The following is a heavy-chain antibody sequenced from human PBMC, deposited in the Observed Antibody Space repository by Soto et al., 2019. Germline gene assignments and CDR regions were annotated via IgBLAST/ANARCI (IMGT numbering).Heavy chain of an antibody. CDR3: AKKGPEEYKYYDSSGYSDY. CDR1: GFTFSSYA. D-gene: IGHD3-22*01. V-gene: IGHV3-23*01. CDR2: ISGSGGST. Sequence: PGGSLRLSCAASGFTFSSYAMSWVRQAPGKGLEWVSAISGSGGSTYYADSVKGRFTISRDNSKNTLYLQMNSLRSEDTAVYYCAKKGPEEYKYYDSSGYSDYWGQGTLVTVSS. J-gene: IGHJ4*02.